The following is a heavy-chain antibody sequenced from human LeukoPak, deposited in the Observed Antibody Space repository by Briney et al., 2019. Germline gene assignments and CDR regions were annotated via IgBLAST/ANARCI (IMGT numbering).Heavy chain of an antibody. CDR3: ARDRNVDIVATIDIVVVVAATNDAFDI. J-gene: IGHJ3*02. V-gene: IGHV3-21*01. Sequence: GGSLRLSRAASGFTFSSYGMSWVRQAPGKGLEWVSSISSSSSYIYYADSVKGRFTISRDNAKNSLYLQMNSLRAEDTAVYYCARDRNVDIVATIDIVVVVAATNDAFDIWGQGTMVTVSS. D-gene: IGHD2-15*01. CDR1: GFTFSSYG. CDR2: ISSSSSYI.